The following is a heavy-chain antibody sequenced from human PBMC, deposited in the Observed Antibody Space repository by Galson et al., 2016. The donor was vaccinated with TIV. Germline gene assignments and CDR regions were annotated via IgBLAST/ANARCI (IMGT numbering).Heavy chain of an antibody. CDR2: TYYRSTWYN. CDR3: ARGAPSVFGVIMALDY. Sequence: CAISGDCVSSTSAAWNWIRQSPSRGLEWLGRTYYRSTWYNDYAASLKRRITINPDTSKNQFSLQLTSVTPEDAAVYYCARGAPSVFGVIMALDYWGQGTLVTVSS. V-gene: IGHV6-1*01. CDR1: GDCVSSTSAA. D-gene: IGHD3-3*01. J-gene: IGHJ4*02.